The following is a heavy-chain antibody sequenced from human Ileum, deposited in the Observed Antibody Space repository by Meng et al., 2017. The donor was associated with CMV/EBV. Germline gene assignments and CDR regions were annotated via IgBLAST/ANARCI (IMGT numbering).Heavy chain of an antibody. V-gene: IGHV1-2*02. Sequence: CKASGYTFTSYDIHWVRQATGQGLEWMGWINPNSGGTNYAQKFQDRVTMTRDTSISTAYMELSRLRSDDTAVYYCARDWGSASYYFDYWGQGTLVTVSS. J-gene: IGHJ4*02. CDR2: INPNSGGT. CDR1: GYTFTSYD. D-gene: IGHD1-26*01. CDR3: ARDWGSASYYFDY.